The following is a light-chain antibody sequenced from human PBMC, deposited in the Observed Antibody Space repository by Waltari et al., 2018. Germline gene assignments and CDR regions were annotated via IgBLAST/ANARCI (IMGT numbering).Light chain of an antibody. CDR1: SNYIGPYNL. Sequence: QSALTQPASVSGSPGPSITIPCIGTSNYIGPYNLVPRYQQHPGQATKRIIYEGTRPPSGVSDRFSGSRSGNAASLTISGLQTEDEADYYCCSYAGRTTFVLLGGGTKLTVL. J-gene: IGLJ2*01. CDR3: CSYAGRTTFVL. V-gene: IGLV2-23*03. CDR2: EGT.